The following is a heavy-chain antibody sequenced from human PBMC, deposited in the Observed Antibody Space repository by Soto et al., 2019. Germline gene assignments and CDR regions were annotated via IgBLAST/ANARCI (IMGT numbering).Heavy chain of an antibody. CDR3: AHSKYSRSSFDF. CDR2: IYWDDDK. J-gene: IGHJ4*02. V-gene: IGHV2-5*02. CDR1: GFSLSTSDVG. D-gene: IGHD6-6*01. Sequence: QITLKESGPTLVKPTQTLTLTCTFSGFSLSTSDVGVGWIRQPPGKALEWLALIYWDDDKRYSPSLKSRLTNTKDTSKHQVVLTMTNVDPMDSATYFCAHSKYSRSSFDFWGQGTLVTVSS.